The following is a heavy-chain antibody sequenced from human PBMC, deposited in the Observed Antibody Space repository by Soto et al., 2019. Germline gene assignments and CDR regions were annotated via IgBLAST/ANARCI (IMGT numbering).Heavy chain of an antibody. Sequence: QVQLVQSGAEVKNPGASVKVSCKASGYTFTRYGIGWARQAPGQGLEWTGWINTYNGNTKYAQNVQGRVTLTTDTSTSTAYMEVRSLRSNDTAIYYCAMVEVYVTPSPQDVWGQGTTVIVSS. J-gene: IGHJ6*02. D-gene: IGHD2-15*01. CDR2: INTYNGNT. V-gene: IGHV1-18*01. CDR1: GYTFTRYG. CDR3: AMVEVYVTPSPQDV.